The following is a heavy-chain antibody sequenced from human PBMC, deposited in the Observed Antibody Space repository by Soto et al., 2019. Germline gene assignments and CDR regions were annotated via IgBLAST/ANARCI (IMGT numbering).Heavy chain of an antibody. CDR1: GVSISSSSYY. J-gene: IGHJ5*02. Sequence: SETLSLTCTVSGVSISSSSYYWGWIRQPPGKGLEWIGDIYYSGSTYYNPSLKSRLSISVDTSKSQFSLKLSSVTAADTALYYCARRGNYYGSGSYHNWFDPWGQGTLVTVSS. CDR3: ARRGNYYGSGSYHNWFDP. CDR2: IYYSGST. V-gene: IGHV4-39*01. D-gene: IGHD3-10*01.